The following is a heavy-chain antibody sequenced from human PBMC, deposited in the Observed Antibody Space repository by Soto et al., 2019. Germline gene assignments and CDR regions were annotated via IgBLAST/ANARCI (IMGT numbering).Heavy chain of an antibody. J-gene: IGHJ6*02. V-gene: IGHV3-33*01. CDR3: ARDRYSHPNPGMDV. Sequence: PGGSLRLSCTACGFTFSNHCMQWVRQAPGKGLEWVATIWYDGSNKYYADSVKGRFTISRHNSKNTVYLQMNSLRSEDSAVYYCARDRYSHPNPGMDVLGQGTTVAVSS. D-gene: IGHD1-1*01. CDR2: IWYDGSNK. CDR1: GFTFSNHC.